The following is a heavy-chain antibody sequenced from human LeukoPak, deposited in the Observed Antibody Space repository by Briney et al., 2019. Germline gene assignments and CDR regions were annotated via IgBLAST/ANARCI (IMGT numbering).Heavy chain of an antibody. CDR1: VYRFPNYG. Sequence: ASVTVSCKSTVYRFPNYGITWVRQAPGQGLEGMGWISAYNGNPKYAQKLQGRITMTTDTSTTTAYMELRSLRSDDTAVYYCARVVITLGGIIGYYDFWGQGTLVTVST. D-gene: IGHD3-16*02. J-gene: IGHJ4*02. CDR2: ISAYNGNP. V-gene: IGHV1-18*01. CDR3: ARVVITLGGIIGYYDF.